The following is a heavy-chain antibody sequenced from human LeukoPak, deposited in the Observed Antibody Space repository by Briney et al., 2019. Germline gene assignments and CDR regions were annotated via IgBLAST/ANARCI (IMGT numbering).Heavy chain of an antibody. Sequence: GGSLRLSCAASGFTFSSYAMSWVRQAPGKGLEWVSAISGSGGSTHYADSVKGRFTISRDNSKNTLYLQMNSLRAEDTAVYYCASRYGSENYYFDYWGQGTLVTVSS. V-gene: IGHV3-23*01. CDR2: ISGSGGST. D-gene: IGHD3-10*01. CDR3: ASRYGSENYYFDY. CDR1: GFTFSSYA. J-gene: IGHJ4*02.